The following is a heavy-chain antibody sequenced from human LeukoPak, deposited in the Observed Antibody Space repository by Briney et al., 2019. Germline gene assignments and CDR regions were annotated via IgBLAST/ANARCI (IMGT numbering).Heavy chain of an antibody. J-gene: IGHJ6*02. Sequence: GGSLRLSCAASGFTFSSYAMHWVRQAPGKGLEWVAVISYDGSNKYYADSVKGRFTISRDNSKNTLYLQMNSLRAEDTAVYYCAKSEGGYSYGYYYYGMDVWGQGTTVTVSS. CDR3: AKSEGGYSYGYYYYGMDV. CDR2: ISYDGSNK. V-gene: IGHV3-30-3*02. CDR1: GFTFSSYA. D-gene: IGHD5-18*01.